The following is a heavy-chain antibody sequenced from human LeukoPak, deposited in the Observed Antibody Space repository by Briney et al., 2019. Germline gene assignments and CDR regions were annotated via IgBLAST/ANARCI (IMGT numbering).Heavy chain of an antibody. J-gene: IGHJ4*02. V-gene: IGHV4-59*01. CDR2: IYYSGST. CDR3: AREVWYGDKGGFDY. D-gene: IGHD4-17*01. CDR1: GGSISTYY. Sequence: PSETLSLTCTVSGGSISTYYWSWIRQPPGKGLEWIGYIYYSGSTNYNPSLKSRVTISVDTSKNQFSLKLSSVTAADTAVYYCAREVWYGDKGGFDYWGQGTLVTVSS.